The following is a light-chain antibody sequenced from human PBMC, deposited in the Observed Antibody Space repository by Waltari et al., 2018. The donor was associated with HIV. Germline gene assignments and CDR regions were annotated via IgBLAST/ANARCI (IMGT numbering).Light chain of an antibody. CDR3: KTRDRSGNLYI. Sequence: SSELTQDPTVSVALGQTVKITCKGDNLRTYYASLYQQKPGQAPVLVSYGKNKRPSEISDRFSSSASRNTASLTITGAQAEDEADYYCKTRDRSGNLYIFGTGTTVTVL. CDR2: GKN. CDR1: NLRTYY. J-gene: IGLJ1*01. V-gene: IGLV3-19*01.